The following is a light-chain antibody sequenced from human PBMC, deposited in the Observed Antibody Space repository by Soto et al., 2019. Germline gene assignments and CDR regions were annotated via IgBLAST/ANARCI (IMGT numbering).Light chain of an antibody. V-gene: IGKV1-39*01. CDR1: QSISSY. J-gene: IGKJ2*02. Sequence: DIQMTQSPSSLSASVGDRVTITCRASQSISSYLNWYQQKPGQAPKLLIYDASSLQSGVPSRFSGSGSGTDITRTISRLHPEYFSTHCCKQRGTFGHGTKLDIK. CDR2: DAS. CDR3: KQRGT.